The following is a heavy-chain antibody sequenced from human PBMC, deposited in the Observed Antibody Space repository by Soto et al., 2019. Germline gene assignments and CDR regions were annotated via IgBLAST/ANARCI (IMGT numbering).Heavy chain of an antibody. CDR2: MNPNSGNT. V-gene: IGHV1-8*01. CDR3: ARGFVVYSFHKGPGAFDI. J-gene: IGHJ3*02. Sequence: GASVKVSCKASGYTFTSYDINGVRQATGQGLEWMGWMNPNSGNTGYAQKFQGRVTMTRNTSISTAYMELSSLRSEDTAVYYCARGFVVYSFHKGPGAFDIWGQGTMVTVSS. CDR1: GYTFTSYD. D-gene: IGHD2-15*01.